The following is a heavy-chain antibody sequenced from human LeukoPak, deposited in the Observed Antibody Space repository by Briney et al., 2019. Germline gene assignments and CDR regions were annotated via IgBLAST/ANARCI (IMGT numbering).Heavy chain of an antibody. J-gene: IGHJ4*02. V-gene: IGHV4-59*01. CDR3: ARVVISSGWGGFDY. CDR1: GGSISSYY. D-gene: IGHD6-19*01. CDR2: IYYSGST. Sequence: SETLSLTCTVSGGSISSYYWSWIRQPPGKGREWIGYIYYSGSTNYNPSLKSRVTISVDTSKNQFSLKLSSVTAADTAVYYCARVVISSGWGGFDYWGQGTLVTVSS.